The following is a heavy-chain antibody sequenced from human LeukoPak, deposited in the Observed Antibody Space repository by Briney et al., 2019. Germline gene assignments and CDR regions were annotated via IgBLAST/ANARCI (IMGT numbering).Heavy chain of an antibody. V-gene: IGHV1-8*01. CDR2: INPNSDNT. CDR1: GYTFTSYD. CDR3: AIGAVGFDY. Sequence: SVKVSCKASGYTFTSYDIHWVRQASGQGLEWMGWINPNSDNTDYAQKFQGRVTITRNTSIRTAYMELSSLRSEDTAVYYCAIGAVGFDYWGQGTLVTVSS. J-gene: IGHJ4*02. D-gene: IGHD6-19*01.